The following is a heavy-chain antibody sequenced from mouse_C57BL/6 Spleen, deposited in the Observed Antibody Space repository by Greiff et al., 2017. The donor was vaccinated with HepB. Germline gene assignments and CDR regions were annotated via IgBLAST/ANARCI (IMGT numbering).Heavy chain of an antibody. V-gene: IGHV1-54*01. CDR2: INPGSGGT. D-gene: IGHD2-10*02. CDR1: GYAFTNYL. J-gene: IGHJ2*01. Sequence: QVQLQQSGAELVRPGTSVKVSCKASGYAFTNYLIEWVKQRPGQGLEWIGVINPGSGGTNYNEKFKGKATLTADKSSSTAYMQLSSLTSEDSAVYFCARRGYGNYVDYWGQGTTLTVSS. CDR3: ARRGYGNYVDY.